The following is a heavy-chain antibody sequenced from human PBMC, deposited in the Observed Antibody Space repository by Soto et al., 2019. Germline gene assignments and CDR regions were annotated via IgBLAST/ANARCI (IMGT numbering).Heavy chain of an antibody. CDR1: GFRFITRA. J-gene: IGHJ5*01. CDR2: IRPGGDST. Sequence: HPWGSLRLSCAASGFRFITRAISFVRQAPWKGLEWVASIRPGGDSTYYADSVKGRFAVSRDNSNVTLYLQMDSLRVEDTAIYYCTTHEEGAPWAGGFDSWGQGTLVTV. V-gene: IGHV3-23*01. CDR3: TTHEEGAPWAGGFDS. D-gene: IGHD1-26*01.